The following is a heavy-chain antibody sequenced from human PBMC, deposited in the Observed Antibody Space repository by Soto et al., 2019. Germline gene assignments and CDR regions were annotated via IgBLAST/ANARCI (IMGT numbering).Heavy chain of an antibody. V-gene: IGHV4-31*03. CDR2: IYYSGST. CDR1: GGSISSGGYC. J-gene: IGHJ4*02. Sequence: SETLSLTCTASGGSISSGGYCWSWIRQHPGKGLEWIGYIYYSGSTYYNPSLKSRVTISVDTSKNQFSLKLSSVTAADTAVYYCARRIAVAGTAFDYWGQGTLVTVSS. D-gene: IGHD6-19*01. CDR3: ARRIAVAGTAFDY.